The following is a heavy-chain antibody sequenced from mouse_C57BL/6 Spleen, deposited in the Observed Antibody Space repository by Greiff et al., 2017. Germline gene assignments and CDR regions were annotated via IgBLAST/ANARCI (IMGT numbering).Heavy chain of an antibody. CDR2: ISDGGSYT. V-gene: IGHV5-4*01. J-gene: IGHJ2*01. D-gene: IGHD1-1*01. CDR1: GFTFSSYA. CDR3: ARDKTVVAYYFDY. Sequence: EVQRVESGGGLVKPGGSLKLSCAASGFTFSSYAMSWVRQTPEKRLEWVATISDGGSYTYYPDNVKGRFTISRDNAKNNLYLQMSHLKSEDTAMYYCARDKTVVAYYFDYWGQGTTLTVSS.